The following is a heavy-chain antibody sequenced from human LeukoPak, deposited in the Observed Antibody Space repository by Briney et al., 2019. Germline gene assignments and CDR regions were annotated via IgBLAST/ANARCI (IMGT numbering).Heavy chain of an antibody. V-gene: IGHV1-2*02. CDR3: ARVEGYCSAGSCGNWFDP. D-gene: IGHD2-15*01. CDR2: INPNNGGT. J-gene: IGHJ5*02. CDR1: GYTFLDYY. Sequence: ASVTVSYKSSGYTFLDYYMHWVRQAPGQGLDWMGWINPNNGGTKYAQKFQSRVTMTRDTSISTVYMELSSLRSGDTAVYYCARVEGYCSAGSCGNWFDPWGQGTLVTVSS.